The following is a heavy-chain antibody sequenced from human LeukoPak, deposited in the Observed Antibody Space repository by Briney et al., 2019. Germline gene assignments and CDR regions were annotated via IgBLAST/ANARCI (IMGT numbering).Heavy chain of an antibody. CDR1: GYTFTRYG. V-gene: IGHV1-18*01. CDR2: ISAHNGNT. D-gene: IGHD3-16*02. CDR3: ARSQYDYIWGNYRNPDY. Sequence: ASVTVSCKASGYTFTRYGITWVRQAPGQGLEWMGWISAHNGNTNYAQKVQGRVTMTTDTSTSTAYMELRSLRSDDTAVYYCARSQYDYIWGNYRNPDYWGQGTLVTVSS. J-gene: IGHJ4*02.